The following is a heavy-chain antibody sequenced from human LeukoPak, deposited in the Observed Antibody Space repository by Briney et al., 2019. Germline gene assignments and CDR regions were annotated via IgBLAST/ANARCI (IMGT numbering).Heavy chain of an antibody. J-gene: IGHJ6*02. CDR1: GFTFNNYG. V-gene: IGHV3-30*03. Sequence: PGKSLRLSCAASGFTFNNYGMHWVRQAPGKGLEWVAVISYDGRNIHYPDSVKGRFTISRDNSKNTLYLQMNNLRAEDTAVYYCARDRRMDVWGQGTTVTVSS. CDR3: ARDRRMDV. CDR2: ISYDGRNI.